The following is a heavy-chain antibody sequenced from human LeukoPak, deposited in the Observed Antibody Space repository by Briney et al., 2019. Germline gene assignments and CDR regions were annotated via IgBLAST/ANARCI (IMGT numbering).Heavy chain of an antibody. CDR2: TSGSGGST. CDR3: AKNGGSQCYSHLDS. V-gene: IGHV3-23*01. J-gene: IGHJ4*02. Sequence: GGSLRLSCAASGFTFSSYAMSWVRPAPGKGLEWVSDTSGSGGSTYYAGSVKGRFTISRDNSKNTLYLQMNSLRVEDTAVYYCAKNGGSQCYSHLDSWGQGTLVTVSS. CDR1: GFTFSSYA. D-gene: IGHD2-15*01.